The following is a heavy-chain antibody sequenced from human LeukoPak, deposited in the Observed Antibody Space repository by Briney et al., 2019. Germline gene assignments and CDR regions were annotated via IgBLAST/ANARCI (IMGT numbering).Heavy chain of an antibody. V-gene: IGHV4-59*01. CDR2: IYYSGST. CDR3: ASPGIVAAGTDRGFDY. Sequence: SEPLSLTCTVSGGSISSYYWSWIRQPPAKELEWIGFIYYSGSTNYNPSLKSRVTISVDTSKNQFSLKLSSVTAADTAVYYCASPGIVAAGTDRGFDYWGQGTLVTVSS. D-gene: IGHD6-13*01. J-gene: IGHJ4*02. CDR1: GGSISSYY.